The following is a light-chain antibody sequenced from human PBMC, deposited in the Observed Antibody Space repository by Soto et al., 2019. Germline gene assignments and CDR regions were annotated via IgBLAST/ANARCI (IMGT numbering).Light chain of an antibody. J-gene: IGLJ1*01. CDR1: SSDVGGYDY. CDR3: SSYAGPYIV. Sequence: QSALTQPPSASGSPGQSVAISCTGTSSDVGGYDYVSWYQQHPGKAPKLMIYDVSKRPSGVPDRFSGSKSGNTASLTVSGLQAEYEADYYCSSYAGPYIVFGT. CDR2: DVS. V-gene: IGLV2-8*01.